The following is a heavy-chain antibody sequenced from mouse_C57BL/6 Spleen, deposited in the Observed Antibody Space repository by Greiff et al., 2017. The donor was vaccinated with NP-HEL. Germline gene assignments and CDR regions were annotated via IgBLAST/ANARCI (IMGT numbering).Heavy chain of an antibody. V-gene: IGHV5-17*01. CDR1: GFTFSDYG. D-gene: IGHD2-3*01. CDR3: ARTEVYDGYYYAMDY. CDR2: ISSGSSTI. J-gene: IGHJ4*01. Sequence: EVQLVESGGGLVKPGGSLKLSCAASGFTFSDYGMHWVRQAPEKGLEWVAYISSGSSTIYYADTVKGRFTISRDNAKNTLFLQMTSLRSEDTAMYYFARTEVYDGYYYAMDYWGQGTSVTVSS.